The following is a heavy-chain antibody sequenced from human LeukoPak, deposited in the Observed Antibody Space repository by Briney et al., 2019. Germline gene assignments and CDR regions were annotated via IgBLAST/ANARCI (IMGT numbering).Heavy chain of an antibody. CDR2: INPGNGDT. J-gene: IGHJ4*02. CDR1: GYSFTSQD. CDR3: TLYNY. D-gene: IGHD2-2*02. Sequence: ASVKVSCKTSGYSFTSQDMHWVRQAPGQSLEWMGCINPGNGDTKYSQDLQGRVTITRDTSATTAYTELSSLRSDDMAVYYCTLYNYWGQGTLVTVSS. V-gene: IGHV1-3*03.